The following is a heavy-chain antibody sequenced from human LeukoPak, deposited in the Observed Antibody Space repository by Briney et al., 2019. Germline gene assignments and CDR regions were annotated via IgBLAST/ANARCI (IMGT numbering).Heavy chain of an antibody. J-gene: IGHJ5*02. CDR3: ARRDYGGGYNWFDP. D-gene: IGHD4-23*01. Sequence: PSETLSLTCTVSGGSISSYYWTWIRQPPGKGLEWIGYIYYSGNINYNPSLKSRLTMSIDTSKNQFSLKLSSVTAADTAVYYCARRDYGGGYNWFDPWGHGTLVIVSS. CDR1: GGSISSYY. CDR2: IYYSGNI. V-gene: IGHV4-59*08.